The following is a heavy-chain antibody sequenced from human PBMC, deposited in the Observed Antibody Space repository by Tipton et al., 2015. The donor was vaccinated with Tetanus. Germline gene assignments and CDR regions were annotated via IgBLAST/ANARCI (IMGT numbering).Heavy chain of an antibody. CDR2: ISSSGSIV. V-gene: IGHV3-48*03. D-gene: IGHD5-24*01. J-gene: IGHJ4*02. CDR3: TRHRRGDGYNLGAY. Sequence: SLRLSCAASGFTFSSYEMNWVRQAPGKGLEWVSYISSSGSIVYYADSVKGQFTFSRDNAKNSLYLQMNSLRVEDTALYYCTRHRRGDGYNLGAYWGPGTLVTVSS. CDR1: GFTFSSYE.